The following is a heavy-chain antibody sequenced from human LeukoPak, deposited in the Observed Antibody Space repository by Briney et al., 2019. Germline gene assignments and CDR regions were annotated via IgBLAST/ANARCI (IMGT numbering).Heavy chain of an antibody. CDR2: IYTSGST. V-gene: IGHV4-61*02. CDR3: ARGQTTYYYYYMDV. CDR1: GGSISSGSYY. D-gene: IGHD1-7*01. Sequence: SETLSLTCTVSGGSISSGSYYWSWIRQPAGKGLEWIGRIYTSGSTNYNPSLKSRVTISVDTSKNQFSLKLSSVTAADTAVYYCARGQTTYYYYYMDVWGKGTTVTVSS. J-gene: IGHJ6*03.